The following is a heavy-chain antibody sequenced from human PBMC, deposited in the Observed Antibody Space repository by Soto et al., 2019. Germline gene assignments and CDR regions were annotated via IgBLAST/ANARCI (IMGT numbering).Heavy chain of an antibody. V-gene: IGHV1-2*02. CDR3: ARDVYSVEY. Sequence: QVQLVQSGAEMKKPGASVKVSCKASGYTFTGHYVHWVRQAPGQGLEWMGWINPHSGDTHYAQKFQGRVTMTRDTSVNTAYLELSWLRSDDTAVYFCARDVYSVEYWGQGTLVTVS. CDR1: GYTFTGHY. D-gene: IGHD2-8*01. J-gene: IGHJ4*02. CDR2: INPHSGDT.